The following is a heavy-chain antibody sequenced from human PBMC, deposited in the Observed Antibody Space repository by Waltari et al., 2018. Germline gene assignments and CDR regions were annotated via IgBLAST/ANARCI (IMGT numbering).Heavy chain of an antibody. CDR1: GFTFSSYA. CDR3: ARVQQGVITTFGIDY. J-gene: IGHJ4*02. Sequence: SLRLSCAASGFTFSSYAMHWVRQAPGKGLEWVAVISYDGSNKYYADSVKGRFTISRDNSKNTLYLQMNSLRAEDTAVYYCARVQQGVITTFGIDYWGQGTLVTVSS. V-gene: IGHV3-30*01. CDR2: ISYDGSNK. D-gene: IGHD3-22*01.